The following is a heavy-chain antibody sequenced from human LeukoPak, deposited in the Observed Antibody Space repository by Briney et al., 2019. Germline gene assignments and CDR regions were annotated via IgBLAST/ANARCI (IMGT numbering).Heavy chain of an antibody. CDR1: GGSISSSNW. CDR2: INHSGST. CDR3: ARFKYYYDSSGYNWFDP. D-gene: IGHD3-22*01. J-gene: IGHJ5*02. Sequence: PSETLSLTCAVSGGSISSSNWWTWVRQSPGKGLEWIGEINHSGSTNYNPSLKSRVTISVDTSKNQFSLKLSSVTAADTAVYYCARFKYYYDSSGYNWFDPWGQGTLVTVSS. V-gene: IGHV4-4*02.